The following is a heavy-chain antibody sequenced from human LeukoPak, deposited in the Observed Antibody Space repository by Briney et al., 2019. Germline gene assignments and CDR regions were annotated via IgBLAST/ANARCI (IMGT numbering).Heavy chain of an antibody. CDR1: GGSISSYY. Sequence: SETLSLTCTVSGGSISSYYWSWIRQPPGKGLEWIGYIYYSGSTNYNPSLKSRVTISVGTTKNQFSLKLSSATAADTAVYYCARSSRTGEKAFDYWGQGTLVTVSS. D-gene: IGHD7-27*01. J-gene: IGHJ4*02. CDR3: ARSSRTGEKAFDY. CDR2: IYYSGST. V-gene: IGHV4-59*01.